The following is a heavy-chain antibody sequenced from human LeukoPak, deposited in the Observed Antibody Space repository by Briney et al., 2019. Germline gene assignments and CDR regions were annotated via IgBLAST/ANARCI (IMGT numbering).Heavy chain of an antibody. CDR1: GGSISSGGYY. CDR2: IYHSGST. V-gene: IGHV4-30-2*01. CDR3: ARQVGDGYNPYYFDY. J-gene: IGHJ4*02. D-gene: IGHD5-24*01. Sequence: ASETLSLTCTVSGGSISSGGYYWSWIRQPPGKGLECIGYIYHSGSTYYNPSLKSRVTISVDRSKNQFSLKLSSVTAADTAVYYCARQVGDGYNPYYFDYWGQGTLVTVSS.